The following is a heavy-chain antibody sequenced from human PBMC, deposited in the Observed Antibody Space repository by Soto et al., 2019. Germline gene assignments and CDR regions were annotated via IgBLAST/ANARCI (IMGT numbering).Heavy chain of an antibody. J-gene: IGHJ5*02. Sequence: HVRLVESGGGLVKPGGSLRLSCAASGFTFTDDYMSWFRQAPGKGLEWVSQISSTGATIYYADSVKGRFTISRDNAENSLSLQMTSLRGEDTAMYYYALRFMIRGAFDPWGQGTLVTVSS. CDR3: ALRFMIRGAFDP. V-gene: IGHV3-11*01. D-gene: IGHD3-10*01. CDR1: GFTFTDDY. CDR2: ISSTGATI.